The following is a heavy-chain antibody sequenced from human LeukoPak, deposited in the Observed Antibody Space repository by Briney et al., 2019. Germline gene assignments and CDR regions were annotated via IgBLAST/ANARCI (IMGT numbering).Heavy chain of an antibody. CDR1: GFTFSSYA. CDR3: ARDRIVVVVALDAFDI. V-gene: IGHV3-23*01. J-gene: IGHJ3*02. CDR2: ISGSGGST. Sequence: PGGSLRLSCAASGFTFSSYAMSWVRQAPGKGLEWVSGISGSGGSTYYTDSVKGRFTISRDNSKNTLYLQMNNLRAEDTAVYYCARDRIVVVVALDAFDIWGQGTMVTVSS. D-gene: IGHD2-15*01.